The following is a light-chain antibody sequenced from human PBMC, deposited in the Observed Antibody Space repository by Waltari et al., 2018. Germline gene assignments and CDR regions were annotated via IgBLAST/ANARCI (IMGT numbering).Light chain of an antibody. J-gene: IGKJ2*01. CDR1: QSVSSN. Sequence: EIVMTQSPATLSVSPGERATLSCRASQSVSSNLAWSQQKPGQAPRPPIDGASTTATGIPARFSGSGSGTEFTLTISSLQSEDFAVYYCQQYNNWPPYMYTFGQGTKLEIK. CDR3: QQYNNWPPYMYT. V-gene: IGKV3-15*01. CDR2: GAS.